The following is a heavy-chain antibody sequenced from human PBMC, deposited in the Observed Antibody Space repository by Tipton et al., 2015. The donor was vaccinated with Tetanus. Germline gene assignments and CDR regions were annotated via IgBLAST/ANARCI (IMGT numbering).Heavy chain of an antibody. CDR1: GGSISSGGYS. CDR2: IYHSGST. D-gene: IGHD4-23*01. CDR3: ARGYGGNSPFDY. V-gene: IGHV4-30-2*01. J-gene: IGHJ4*02. Sequence: TLSLTCAVSGGSISSGGYSWSWIRQPPGKGLEWIGYIYHSGSTYYNPSLKSRVTISADRSKNQFSLKLSSVTAADTAVYYCARGYGGNSPFDYWGQGTLVTVSS.